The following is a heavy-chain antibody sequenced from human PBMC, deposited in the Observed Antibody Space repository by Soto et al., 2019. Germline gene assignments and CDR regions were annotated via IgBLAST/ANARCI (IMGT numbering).Heavy chain of an antibody. CDR1: GFTFVSYA. D-gene: IGHD3-10*01. Sequence: WWSLRLSCAASGFTFVSYAIHVFRQAPCKWLEWVAVISYDGSNKYYADSVKGRFTISRDNSKNTLYLQMNSLRAEDTAVYYCARAEYGSSDYWGQGTLVTVSS. CDR3: ARAEYGSSDY. V-gene: IGHV3-30-3*01. CDR2: ISYDGSNK. J-gene: IGHJ4*02.